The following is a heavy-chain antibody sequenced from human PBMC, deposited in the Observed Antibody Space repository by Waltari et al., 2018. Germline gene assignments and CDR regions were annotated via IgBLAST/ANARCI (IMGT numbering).Heavy chain of an antibody. Sequence: QVQLQQSGPGLVKPSQTLSLTCAVSGDSLFTTSVAWNWIRQSPSRGLEWLGRTYDRSQGRNDYALSVKGRITVNPDTSKNRFSLQLDSVTPDDTAVYYCARGKFTAFDIWGQGTMVTVSS. CDR2: TYDRSQGRN. J-gene: IGHJ3*02. CDR3: ARGKFTAFDI. CDR1: GDSLFTTSVA. V-gene: IGHV6-1*01.